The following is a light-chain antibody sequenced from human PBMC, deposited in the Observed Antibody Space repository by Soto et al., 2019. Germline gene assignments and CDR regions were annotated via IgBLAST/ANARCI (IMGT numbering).Light chain of an antibody. J-gene: IGKJ1*01. CDR2: FAS. CDR1: QSISSY. CDR3: QQSYLHPQT. Sequence: DIQMTQSPSSLSASVGDRVTITCRASQSISSYLNWYQQKPGKAPNLLIYFASNLQGGVPPRVSDRGSGTEFTLTSISLQPDDLATYDCQQSYLHPQTFGQGTKVQIK. V-gene: IGKV1-39*01.